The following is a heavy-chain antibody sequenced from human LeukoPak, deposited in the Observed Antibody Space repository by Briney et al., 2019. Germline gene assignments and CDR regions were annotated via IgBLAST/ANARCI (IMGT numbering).Heavy chain of an antibody. CDR3: AKSKVGATTLPIDF. CDR1: GYTFTNYD. Sequence: GASVKVSCKASGYTFTNYDINWVRQATGQGLGWMGWMNPYSGNTGYAQEFQGRITMTRDTSISTAYMELSSLRSEDTAMYYCAKSKVGATTLPIDFWGQGTLVTVSS. D-gene: IGHD1-26*01. CDR2: MNPYSGNT. V-gene: IGHV1-8*01. J-gene: IGHJ4*02.